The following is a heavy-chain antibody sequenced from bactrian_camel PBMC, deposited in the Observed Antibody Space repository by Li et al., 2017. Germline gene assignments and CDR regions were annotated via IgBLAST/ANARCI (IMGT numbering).Heavy chain of an antibody. V-gene: IGHV3S53*01. D-gene: IGHD1*01. CDR1: GSASKSRC. J-gene: IGHJ4*01. CDR2: INGDGTT. Sequence: HVQLVESGGGSVQAGGSLKLSCTVVGSASKSRCMGWFRQGAGKEREGLAVINGDGTTGYTTSTEGRFTISRDNAKNTLYLQMNRLKPEDTAMYYCARVTDGGGICVASMPPYARYQGQGTQVTVS.